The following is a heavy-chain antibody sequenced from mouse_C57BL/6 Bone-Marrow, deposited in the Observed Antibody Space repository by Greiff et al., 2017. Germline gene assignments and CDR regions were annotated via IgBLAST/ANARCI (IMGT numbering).Heavy chain of an antibody. Sequence: QVQLQQSGAELARPGASVKLSCKASGYTFTSYGISWVKQRTGQGLEWIGEIYPRSGNTYYNEKFKGKATLTEDKSSSTAYMELRSLTSEDSAVYFCARGGQLRPYYFDYWGQGTTLTVSS. CDR2: IYPRSGNT. J-gene: IGHJ2*01. CDR3: ARGGQLRPYYFDY. D-gene: IGHD3-2*02. CDR1: GYTFTSYG. V-gene: IGHV1-81*01.